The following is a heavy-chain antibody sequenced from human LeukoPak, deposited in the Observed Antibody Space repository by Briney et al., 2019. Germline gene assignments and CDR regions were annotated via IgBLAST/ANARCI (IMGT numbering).Heavy chain of an antibody. Sequence: ASVKVSCKASGYTFTGYYMHGVRQAPGQGLEWMGWINPNSGGTNYAQKFQGRVTMTRDTSISTAYMELSRLRSDDTAVYYCARGSYCSSTSCYTNYYYGMDVWGQGTTVTVSS. D-gene: IGHD2-2*02. CDR2: INPNSGGT. CDR1: GYTFTGYY. J-gene: IGHJ6*02. CDR3: ARGSYCSSTSCYTNYYYGMDV. V-gene: IGHV1-2*02.